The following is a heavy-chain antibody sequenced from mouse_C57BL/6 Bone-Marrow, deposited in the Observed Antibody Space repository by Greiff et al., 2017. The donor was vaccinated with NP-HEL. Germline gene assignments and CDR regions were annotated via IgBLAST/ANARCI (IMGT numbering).Heavy chain of an antibody. D-gene: IGHD1-2*01. CDR3: ARLRARPTTAARYFDV. CDR2: ILPGSGST. J-gene: IGHJ1*03. CDR1: GYTFTGYW. Sequence: VQLQQSGAELMKPGASVKLSCKATGYTFTGYWIEWVKQRPGHGLEWIGEILPGSGSTNYNEKFKGKATFTADTSSNTAYMQLSSLTTEDSAIYYCARLRARPTTAARYFDVWGTGTTVTVSS. V-gene: IGHV1-9*01.